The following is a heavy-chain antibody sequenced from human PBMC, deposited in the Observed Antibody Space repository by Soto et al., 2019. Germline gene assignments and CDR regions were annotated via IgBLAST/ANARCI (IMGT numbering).Heavy chain of an antibody. D-gene: IGHD3-16*02. CDR1: GFTFTSSA. CDR3: ARGLSTLSPLDY. CDR2: IVVGSGNT. Sequence: SVKVSCKASGFTFTSSAMQWVRQARGQRLEWIGWIVVGSGNTNYAQKFQERVTITRDMSTSTAYMELSSLRSEDTAVYYCARGLSTLSPLDYWGQGTLVTVSS. J-gene: IGHJ4*02. V-gene: IGHV1-58*02.